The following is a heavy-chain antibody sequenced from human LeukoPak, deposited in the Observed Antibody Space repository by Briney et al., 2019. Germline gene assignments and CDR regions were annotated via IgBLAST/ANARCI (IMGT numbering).Heavy chain of an antibody. D-gene: IGHD6-13*01. CDR3: ARKPMAAAANGYFDY. V-gene: IGHV3-7*01. CDR1: GFTFSSYW. J-gene: IGHJ4*02. Sequence: PGGSLRLSCAASGFTFSSYWMSWVRQAPGKGLEWVANIKQDGSEKYYVDSVKGRFTISRDNAKNSLYLQMNSLRAEDTAVYYCARKPMAAAANGYFDYWGQGTLVTVSS. CDR2: IKQDGSEK.